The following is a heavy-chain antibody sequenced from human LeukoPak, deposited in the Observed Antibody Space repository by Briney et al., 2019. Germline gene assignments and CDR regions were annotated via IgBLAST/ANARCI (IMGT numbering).Heavy chain of an antibody. CDR2: ISGSGGST. Sequence: GGSLRVSCAASGFTFSSYAMSWVRQAPGQGLEWVSAISGSGGSTYYADTVKGRFTITRDNSKNTPYMELNSLRAEDTAGYYCARAPSAGSAYDYYYYMDVWGKGTRVTVSS. CDR3: ARAPSAGSAYDYYYYMDV. CDR1: GFTFSSYA. J-gene: IGHJ6*03. V-gene: IGHV3-23*01. D-gene: IGHD3-10*01.